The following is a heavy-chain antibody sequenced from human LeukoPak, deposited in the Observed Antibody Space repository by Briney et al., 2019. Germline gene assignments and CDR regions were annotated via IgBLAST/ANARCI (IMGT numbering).Heavy chain of an antibody. CDR1: GFTFSSYA. Sequence: GGSLRLSCAASGFTFSSYAMSWVRQTPGKRLEWVSAISGGGGTTYYADSVKGRFTISRDNSKNTLFLQMNSLRAEDTAVYYCAKDSGPYTRGYYGHCGQGTLVTVSS. V-gene: IGHV3-23*01. D-gene: IGHD3-22*01. J-gene: IGHJ4*02. CDR3: AKDSGPYTRGYYGH. CDR2: ISGGGGTT.